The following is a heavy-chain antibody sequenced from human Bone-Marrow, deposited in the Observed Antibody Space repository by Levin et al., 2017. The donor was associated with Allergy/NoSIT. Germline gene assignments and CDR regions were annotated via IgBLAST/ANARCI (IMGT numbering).Heavy chain of an antibody. CDR3: ARGRGGVIISWFDP. V-gene: IGHV4-30-2*01. D-gene: IGHD3-10*01. CDR1: GASINSDTYS. J-gene: IGHJ5*02. CDR2: IFRDGST. Sequence: SETLSLTCAVSGASINSDTYSWSWIRQPPGKALEWVGYIFRDGSTSYNPSLRSRATISLDTSRNLFFLRLSSVTAADTAFYFCARGRGGVIISWFDPWGQGTLVTVSS.